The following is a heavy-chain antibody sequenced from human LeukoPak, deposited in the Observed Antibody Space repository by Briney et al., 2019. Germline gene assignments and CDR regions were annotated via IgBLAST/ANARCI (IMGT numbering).Heavy chain of an antibody. V-gene: IGHV4-30-2*01. CDR3: ARGREYYDFWSGYYMDV. CDR2: IYHGGST. CDR1: GGSISSGGYY. Sequence: PSETLSLTCTVSGGSISSGGYYWSWIRQPPGKGLEWIGYIYHGGSTYYNPSLKSRVTISVDRSKNQFSLKLSSVTAADTAVYYCARGREYYDFWSGYYMDVWGKGTTVTVSS. J-gene: IGHJ6*03. D-gene: IGHD3-3*01.